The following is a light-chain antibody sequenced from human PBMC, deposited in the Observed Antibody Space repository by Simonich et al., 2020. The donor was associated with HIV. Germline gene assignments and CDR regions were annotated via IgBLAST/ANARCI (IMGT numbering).Light chain of an antibody. CDR1: QSLLHSNGYNY. CDR3: MQALQTPRT. Sequence: DIVMTQSPLSLPVTPGEPASISCRSSQSLLHSNGYNYLYWYLQKPGQSPQLLIYLGSNRASGGPDRFSGSGSGTDFTLKISRVEAEDVGVYYCMQALQTPRTFGGGTKVEIK. CDR2: LGS. V-gene: IGKV2-28*01. J-gene: IGKJ4*01.